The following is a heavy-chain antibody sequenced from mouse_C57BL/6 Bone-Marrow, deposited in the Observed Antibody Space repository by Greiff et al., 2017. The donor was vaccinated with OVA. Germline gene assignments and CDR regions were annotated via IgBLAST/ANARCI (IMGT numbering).Heavy chain of an antibody. Sequence: QVQLKQPGAELVRPGSSVKLSCKASGYTFTSYWMHWVKQRPIQGLEWIGNIDPSDSETHYNQKFKDKATLTVDKSSSTAYMQLSSLTSEDSAVYYCARRGYDQAWFAYWGQGTLVTVSA. CDR1: GYTFTSYW. CDR2: IDPSDSET. CDR3: ARRGYDQAWFAY. J-gene: IGHJ3*01. V-gene: IGHV1-52*01. D-gene: IGHD2-3*01.